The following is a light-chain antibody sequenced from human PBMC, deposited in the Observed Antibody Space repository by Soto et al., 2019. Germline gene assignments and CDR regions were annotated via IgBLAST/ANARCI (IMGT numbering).Light chain of an antibody. CDR1: QSVSST. V-gene: IGKV3-15*01. CDR3: QQYGSWPLT. J-gene: IGKJ4*01. Sequence: ETMMTQSPATLSVSPGERATLSCRASQSVSSTLAWYQQRPGQAPRLLIYGASTRATGIPARFSGSGSGTEFTLTITSLQSEDFAVYYCQQYGSWPLTFGGGTKVDIK. CDR2: GAS.